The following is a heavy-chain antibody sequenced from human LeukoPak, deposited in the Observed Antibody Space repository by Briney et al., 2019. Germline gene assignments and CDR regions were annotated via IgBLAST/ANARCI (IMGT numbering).Heavy chain of an antibody. CDR1: GFTFDDYA. J-gene: IGHJ4*02. CDR2: ISGSGGST. CDR3: AKARGLRPFVYY. Sequence: PGRSLRLSCAASGFTFDDYAMHWVRQAPGKGLEWVSAISGSGGSTYYADSVKGRFTISRDNSKNTLYLQMNSLRAEDTAVYYCAKARGLRPFVYYWGQGTLVTVSS. V-gene: IGHV3-23*01. D-gene: IGHD3-16*01.